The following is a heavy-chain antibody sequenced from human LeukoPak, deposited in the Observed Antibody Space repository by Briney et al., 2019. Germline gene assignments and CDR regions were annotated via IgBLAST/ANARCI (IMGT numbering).Heavy chain of an antibody. CDR3: ARGALGDYYGSGSYLLDP. CDR2: IIPIFGTA. D-gene: IGHD3-10*01. CDR1: GGTFSSYA. J-gene: IGHJ5*02. Sequence: GASVKVSCKASGGTFSSYAISWVRQAPGQGLEWMGSIIPIFGTANYAQKFQGRVTITTDESTSTAYMELSSLRSEDTAVYYCARGALGDYYGSGSYLLDPWGQGTLVTVSS. V-gene: IGHV1-69*05.